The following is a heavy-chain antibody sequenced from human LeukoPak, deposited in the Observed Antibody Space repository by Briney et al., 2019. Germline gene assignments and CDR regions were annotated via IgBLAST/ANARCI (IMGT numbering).Heavy chain of an antibody. D-gene: IGHD3-16*02. CDR2: ISWNSGSI. CDR1: GFTFDDYA. CDR3: AKEAYDYVWGSYRSRYYYGMDV. Sequence: GRSLRLSCAASGFTFDDYAMHWVRQAPGKGLEWVSGISWNSGSIGYADSVKGRFTISRDNAKNSLYLQMNSLRAEDTALYYCAKEAYDYVWGSYRSRYYYGMDVWGQGTTVTVSS. V-gene: IGHV3-9*01. J-gene: IGHJ6*02.